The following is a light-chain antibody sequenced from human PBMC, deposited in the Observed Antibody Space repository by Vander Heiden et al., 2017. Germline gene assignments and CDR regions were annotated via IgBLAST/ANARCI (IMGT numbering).Light chain of an antibody. V-gene: IGLV3-21*02. CDR3: QVWDNSSDQVV. Sequence: SYVLPQPPSVAVAPAQTARITCGGYDIGSKSVHWYRQKAGQAPALVIYDDGDRPSGIPERFSVSNSGNTATLTISRVEAGDEADYFCQVWDNSSDQVVFGGGTRLTVL. CDR2: DDG. J-gene: IGLJ2*01. CDR1: DIGSKS.